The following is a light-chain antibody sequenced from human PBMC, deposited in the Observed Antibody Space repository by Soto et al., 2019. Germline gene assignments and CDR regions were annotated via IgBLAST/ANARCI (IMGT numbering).Light chain of an antibody. CDR3: QQSHGIPYT. V-gene: IGKV1-39*01. CDR2: AAS. J-gene: IGKJ2*01. CDR1: QTISTY. Sequence: DIQMTQSPSSLSASVGDRVTITCRASQTISTYLHWYQQKPGKAPKLLIYAASSLHSGVPSRFSGSGYGTDFTLTVSSLQPEDFATYYCQQSHGIPYTFGQGTRLEIK.